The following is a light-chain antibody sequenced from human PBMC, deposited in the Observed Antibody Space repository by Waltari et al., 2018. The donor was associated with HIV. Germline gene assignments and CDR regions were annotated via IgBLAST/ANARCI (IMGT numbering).Light chain of an antibody. Sequence: QAGLTQPPSVSTDLRQTPTPTCARSSSDVGHQGATWLQQHPVSPPTDRSCRKNNRPPGISDRFSASRTGNTASLTITGRQREDEADYYCAAWDNGLNAVVFGGGTRLNVL. J-gene: IGLJ2*01. V-gene: IGLV10-54*04. CDR2: RKN. CDR1: SSDVGHQG. CDR3: AAWDNGLNAVV.